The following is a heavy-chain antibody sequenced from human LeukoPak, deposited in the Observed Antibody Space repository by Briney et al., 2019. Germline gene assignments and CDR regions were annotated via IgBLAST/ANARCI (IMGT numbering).Heavy chain of an antibody. CDR2: IYTNTGNP. CDR3: ARGYDTTGYYPY. D-gene: IGHD3-22*01. V-gene: IGHV7-4-1*02. CDR1: GYTFTDYP. J-gene: IGHJ4*02. Sequence: ASAKVSCKASGYTFTDYPINWVRQAPGQGLDLMGWIYTNTGNPTYVQGFTGRLVFSLDTSVSTAYLQISSLKAEDTAVYYCARGYDTTGYYPYWGQGTQVTVSS.